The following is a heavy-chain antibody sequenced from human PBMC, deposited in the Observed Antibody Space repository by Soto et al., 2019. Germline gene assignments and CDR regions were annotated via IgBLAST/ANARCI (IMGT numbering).Heavy chain of an antibody. CDR3: ARGESQQQRDY. CDR2: IHHGGNS. D-gene: IGHD6-25*01. CDR1: GGSFSPNY. Sequence: SETLSLTCTVSGGSFSPNYWSWVRQAPGKGLEWIGEIHHGGNSKYNPSLKSRVIISVDRSKNQFSLNLTSVTDADTAVYYCARGESQQQRDYWGQGTLVTVSS. V-gene: IGHV4-34*01. J-gene: IGHJ4*02.